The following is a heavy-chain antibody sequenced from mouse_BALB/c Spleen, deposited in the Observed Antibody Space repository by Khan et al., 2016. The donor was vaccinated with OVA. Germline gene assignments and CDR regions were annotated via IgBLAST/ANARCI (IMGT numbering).Heavy chain of an antibody. CDR1: GYTFTNYV. V-gene: IGHV9-3-1*01. Sequence: QIQLVQSGPELKKPGETVKISCKASGYTFTNYVMNWVKQSPGKGLKWMGWINTYTGEPTYDDDFKGRFAFSLETSASTAFLQINSLKNEDTATXCWGRFHGGYWGQGTTLTVSS. J-gene: IGHJ2*01. CDR3: GRFHGGY. CDR2: INTYTGEP.